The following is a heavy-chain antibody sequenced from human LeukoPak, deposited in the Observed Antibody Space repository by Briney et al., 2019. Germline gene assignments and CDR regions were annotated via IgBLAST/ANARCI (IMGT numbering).Heavy chain of an antibody. J-gene: IGHJ4*02. CDR2: IKSKTDGGTT. V-gene: IGHV3-15*01. Sequence: GGSLRLSCAASGFTFSNAWMSWVRQAPGKGLEWVGRIKSKTDGGTTDYAAPVKGRFTISRDDSKNTLYLQMNSLKTEDTAVYYCTTRFVVVAAARLFDYWGQGTLVTVSS. D-gene: IGHD2-15*01. CDR1: GFTFSNAW. CDR3: TTRFVVVAAARLFDY.